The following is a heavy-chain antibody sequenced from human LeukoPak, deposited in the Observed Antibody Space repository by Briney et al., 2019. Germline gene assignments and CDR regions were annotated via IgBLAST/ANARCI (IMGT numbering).Heavy chain of an antibody. D-gene: IGHD5-18*01. J-gene: IGHJ4*02. Sequence: GGSLRLSCAASGFTFSSYAMHWVRQAPGKGLEWVAVISYDGSNKYYADSVKGRFTISRDNSKNTLYLQMSSLRAEDTAVYYCARSVDTAMVIRNHFDYWGQGTLVTVSS. CDR2: ISYDGSNK. V-gene: IGHV3-30-3*01. CDR1: GFTFSSYA. CDR3: ARSVDTAMVIRNHFDY.